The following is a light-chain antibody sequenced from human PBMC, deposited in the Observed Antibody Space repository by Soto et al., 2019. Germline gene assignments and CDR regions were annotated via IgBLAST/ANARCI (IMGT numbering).Light chain of an antibody. J-gene: IGKJ3*01. CDR1: QSISGW. CDR3: QHYNSYSS. V-gene: IGKV1-5*01. Sequence: DIQMTQSPSTLSASIGDRVTITCRASQSISGWLAWYQQKPGKAPKLLIYDASSLESGVPSRFSVSGSGTEVTRTISSLQPYDFATYYGQHYNSYSSFGPGTKVDIK. CDR2: DAS.